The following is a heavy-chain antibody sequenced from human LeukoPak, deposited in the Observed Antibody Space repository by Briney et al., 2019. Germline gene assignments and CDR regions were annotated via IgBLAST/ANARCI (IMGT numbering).Heavy chain of an antibody. J-gene: IGHJ4*02. V-gene: IGHV5-51*01. CDR2: MYPGDSDT. CDR3: ARQTYPSAHFDY. Sequence: GESLKISCKGSGYSFTSYWIGWVRQVPGKGLEWMGIMYPGDSDTRYRPSFQGQVAISADKSNSTAYLQWRSLKASDTAMYYCARQTYPSAHFDYWGQGTLVTVSS. CDR1: GYSFTSYW.